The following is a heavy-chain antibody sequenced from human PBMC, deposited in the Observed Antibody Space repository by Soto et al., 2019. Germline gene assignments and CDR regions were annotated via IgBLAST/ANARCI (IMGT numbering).Heavy chain of an antibody. V-gene: IGHV4-59*01. J-gene: IGHJ6*02. D-gene: IGHD3-22*01. CDR3: ARAFLSSGYYYGMGV. CDR1: GGSTSRYY. CDR2: IYYAGST. Sequence: SETLSLTCTVSGGSTSRYYWSWIRQPPGKGLEWIGYIYYAGSTNYNPSLKSRVTMSVDTSKNQFSLKLRSVTAADTAMYYCARAFLSSGYYYGMGVWGQGTTVTVSS.